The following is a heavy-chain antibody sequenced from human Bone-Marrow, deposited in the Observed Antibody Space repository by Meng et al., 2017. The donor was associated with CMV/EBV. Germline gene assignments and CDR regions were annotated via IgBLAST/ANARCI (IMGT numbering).Heavy chain of an antibody. CDR3: ARGPNEYSSGWSFFDY. J-gene: IGHJ4*02. CDR2: INPSGGST. CDR1: YTFTSYY. V-gene: IGHV1-46*01. Sequence: YTFTSYYMHWVRQAPGQGLEWMGLINPSGGSTSYAQKFQGRVTMTRDTSTSTVYIELSSLRSEDTAVYYCARGPNEYSSGWSFFDYWGQGTLVTVSS. D-gene: IGHD6-19*01.